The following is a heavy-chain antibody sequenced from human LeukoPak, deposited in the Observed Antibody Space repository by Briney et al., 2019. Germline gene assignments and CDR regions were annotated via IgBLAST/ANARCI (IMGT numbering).Heavy chain of an antibody. J-gene: IGHJ4*02. Sequence: SETLSLTCTVSGYSISSGYYWGWIRQPPGKGLEWIGYIYYSGSTDYNPSLKSRVTISVDTSKNQFSLELSSLTAADTAMYYCARGGNYYDSSAVDYWGQGTLVTVSS. CDR3: ARGGNYYDSSAVDY. D-gene: IGHD3-22*01. CDR2: IYYSGST. V-gene: IGHV4-61*01. CDR1: GYSISSGYY.